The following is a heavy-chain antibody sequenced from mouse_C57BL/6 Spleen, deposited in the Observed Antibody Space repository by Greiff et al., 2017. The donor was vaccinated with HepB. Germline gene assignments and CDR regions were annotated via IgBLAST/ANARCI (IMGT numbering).Heavy chain of an antibody. CDR1: GYAFSSSW. CDR3: AREGYGKPYFDY. J-gene: IGHJ2*01. V-gene: IGHV1-82*01. CDR2: IYPGDGDT. D-gene: IGHD2-1*01. Sequence: VQLQQSGPELVKPGASVKISCKASGYAFSSSWMNWVKQRPGKGLEWIGRIYPGDGDTNYNGKFKGKATLTADKSSSTAYMQLSSLTSEDSAVYFCAREGYGKPYFDYWGQSTTLTVSS.